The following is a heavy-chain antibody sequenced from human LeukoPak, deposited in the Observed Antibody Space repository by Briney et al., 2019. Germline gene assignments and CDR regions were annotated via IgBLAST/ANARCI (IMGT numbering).Heavy chain of an antibody. Sequence: RAGESLKISCKGSGYSFTSYWIGWVRQMPGKGLEWMGIIYPGDSDTRYSPSFQGQVTISADKSISTAYLQWSSLKASDTAMYYCARVMMVRGVIRWVRYWGQGTLVTVSS. CDR3: ARVMMVRGVIRWVRY. CDR1: GYSFTSYW. D-gene: IGHD3-10*01. V-gene: IGHV5-51*01. J-gene: IGHJ4*02. CDR2: IYPGDSDT.